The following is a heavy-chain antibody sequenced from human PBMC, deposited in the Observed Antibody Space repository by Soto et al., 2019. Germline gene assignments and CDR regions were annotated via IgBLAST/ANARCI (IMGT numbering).Heavy chain of an antibody. CDR1: GYTFTNHG. J-gene: IGHJ4*02. CDR2: ISGHNGNT. V-gene: IGHV1-18*04. D-gene: IGHD2-8*01. Sequence: ASVKVSCKASGYTFTNHGISWVRQAPGQGLEWLGWISGHNGNTKYAQRLKGRVTMTADTSTSTAYMELRSLRSDDTAVYYYARDLYPLAYYFDFWGQGTLVTVSS. CDR3: ARDLYPLAYYFDF.